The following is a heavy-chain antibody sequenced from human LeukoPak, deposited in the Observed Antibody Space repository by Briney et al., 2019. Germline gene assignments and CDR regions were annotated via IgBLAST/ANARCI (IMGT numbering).Heavy chain of an antibody. CDR3: AKDKFTVGRRGGFEI. D-gene: IGHD1-26*01. J-gene: IGHJ3*02. CDR1: GFTSSNYA. V-gene: IGHV3-23*01. Sequence: GGSLRLSCAASGFTSSNYAMSWVRQAPGKGLEWVSAISGSGDTTYYADSVKGRFTISRDNSKSTLYLQMISLRAEGTAVYFCAKDKFTVGRRGGFEIWGQGTMVTVSS. CDR2: ISGSGDTT.